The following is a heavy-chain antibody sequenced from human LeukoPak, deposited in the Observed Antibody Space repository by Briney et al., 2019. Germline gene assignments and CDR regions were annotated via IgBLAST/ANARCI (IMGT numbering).Heavy chain of an antibody. D-gene: IGHD3-3*01. CDR2: LDWDDDK. J-gene: IGHJ5*02. CDR1: GFSLCTSGMG. V-gene: IGHV2-70*11. Sequence: SGPTLVKPTQPLTLTCTFSGFSLCTSGMGVSWIRQPPGKALEWLARLDWDDDKYYSTSLKTRLTISKDTSKNQVVLTMTNMDPVDTATYYCARSRRDFWSGTNWFDPWGQGTLVTVSS. CDR3: ARSRRDFWSGTNWFDP.